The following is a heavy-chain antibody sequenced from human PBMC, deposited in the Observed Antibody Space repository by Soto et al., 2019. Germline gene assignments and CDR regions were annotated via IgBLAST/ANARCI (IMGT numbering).Heavy chain of an antibody. Sequence: EVQLVESGGGLVTPGGSLRLTCAASGFTFSGYSMNWVGQAPGKGLEGASSISSSSSYIYYIGSVKGRFTISRDNAKNSVYQQMNSLRAEETAVYYCASVTSEEAFDIWGQGTMVTVSS. CDR1: GFTFSGYS. V-gene: IGHV3-21*02. J-gene: IGHJ3*02. CDR3: ASVTSEEAFDI. CDR2: ISSSSSYI. D-gene: IGHD2-21*02.